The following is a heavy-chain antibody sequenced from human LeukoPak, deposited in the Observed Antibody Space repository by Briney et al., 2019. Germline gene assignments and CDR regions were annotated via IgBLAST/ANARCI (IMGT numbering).Heavy chain of an antibody. CDR1: GLTFSNAW. CDR3: ARSRPGYYFDY. Sequence: GGSLRLSCAASGLTFSNAWMNWVRQAPGKGLEWVSYISRGSGTIYYADSVKGRFTISRDNAQNSLYLQMNSLRVEDTAVYYCARSRPGYYFDYWGQGTLVTVSS. D-gene: IGHD6-6*01. V-gene: IGHV3-48*01. J-gene: IGHJ4*02. CDR2: ISRGSGTI.